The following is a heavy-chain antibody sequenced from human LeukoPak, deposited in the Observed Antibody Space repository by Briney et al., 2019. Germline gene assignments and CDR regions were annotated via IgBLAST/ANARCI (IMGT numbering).Heavy chain of an antibody. D-gene: IGHD6-19*01. V-gene: IGHV4-61*02. J-gene: IGHJ5*02. CDR2: IYSNGWT. Sequence: PSETLSLTCTVPGGSISTDLYYWPWIRQPAGRGLEWIGRIYSNGWTDYNPPLKSRVSISIDTSKNHFSLKMSLATAADTALYYCARGSGWNSFDPWGQGTLVTVSS. CDR1: GGSISTDLYY. CDR3: ARGSGWNSFDP.